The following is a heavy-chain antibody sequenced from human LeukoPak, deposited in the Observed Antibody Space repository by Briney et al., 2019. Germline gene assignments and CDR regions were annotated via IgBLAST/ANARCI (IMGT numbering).Heavy chain of an antibody. J-gene: IGHJ4*02. CDR3: ARVSGAAGWDY. CDR1: GGSISNYY. Sequence: SETLSLTCTVSGGSISNYYWSWIRQPPGKGLEWIGYIYYSGSTNYNPSLKSRVTISVDTSKNQFSLKLSSVTAADTAVYYCARVSGAAGWDYWGQGTLVTVSS. D-gene: IGHD1-14*01. V-gene: IGHV4-59*01. CDR2: IYYSGST.